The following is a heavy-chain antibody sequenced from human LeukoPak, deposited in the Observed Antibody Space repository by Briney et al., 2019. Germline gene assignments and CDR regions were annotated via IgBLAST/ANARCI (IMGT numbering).Heavy chain of an antibody. CDR3: ARVRVSSSWYVDY. CDR1: GGSISSYY. CDR2: IYYSGSN. D-gene: IGHD6-13*01. J-gene: IGHJ4*02. Sequence: SGPTLVKPSETLSLTCTVSGGSISSYYWSWIRQPPGKGLEWIGYIYYSGSNNYNPSLKSRVTISVDTSKNQFSLKLSSVTAADTAVYYCARVRVSSSWYVDYWGQGTLVTVSS. V-gene: IGHV4-59*01.